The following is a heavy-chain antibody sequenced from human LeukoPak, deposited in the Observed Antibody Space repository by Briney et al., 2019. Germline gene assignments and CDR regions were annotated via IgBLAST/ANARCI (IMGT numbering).Heavy chain of an antibody. V-gene: IGHV3-7*03. Sequence: GGSLRLSCAASGFTFSSYWMSWVRQAPGKGLEWVANIKQDGSEKYYVDSVKGRFTISRDNAKNTLYLQMNSLRAEDTAIYYCAKDMGYCSSATCCGLDYWGQGTLVTVSS. CDR3: AKDMGYCSSATCCGLDY. CDR1: GFTFSSYW. D-gene: IGHD2-2*01. CDR2: IKQDGSEK. J-gene: IGHJ4*02.